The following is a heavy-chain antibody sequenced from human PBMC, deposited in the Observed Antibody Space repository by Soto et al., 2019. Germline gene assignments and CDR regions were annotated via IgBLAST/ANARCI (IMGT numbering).Heavy chain of an antibody. CDR3: ARVGPAGNFDY. CDR2: VYYSGTT. V-gene: IGHV4-59*01. CDR1: GGSINTYY. D-gene: IGHD6-13*01. J-gene: IGHJ4*02. Sequence: SETLSLTCTVSGGSINTYYWTWIRQPPGKELEWIGYVYYSGTTKYSPSLKSRVTISIDTSKNQFSQKLRSVTAADTAVYYCARVGPAGNFDYWGQGTLVTVSS.